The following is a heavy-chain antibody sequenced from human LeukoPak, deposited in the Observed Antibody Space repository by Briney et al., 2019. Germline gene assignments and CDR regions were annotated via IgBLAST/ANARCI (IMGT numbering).Heavy chain of an antibody. J-gene: IGHJ6*02. CDR1: GYIFGDYF. V-gene: IGHV1-2*02. CDR3: ARDFLGRINGGANYFGMGV. Sequence: ASVKVSCKASGYIFGDYFLHWVRQAPGQGPEWMGCINSYSGGAHYAQKFRDRVTMTRDTSINTAYMDLSSLRSDDTAVYYCARDFLGRINGGANYFGMGVWSQGTTVIVSS. D-gene: IGHD4/OR15-4a*01. CDR2: INSYSGGA.